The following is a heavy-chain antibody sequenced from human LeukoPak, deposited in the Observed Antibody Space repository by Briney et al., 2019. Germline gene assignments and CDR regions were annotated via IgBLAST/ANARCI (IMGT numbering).Heavy chain of an antibody. V-gene: IGHV3-48*03. Sequence: GGSLRLSCAASGFTFSSYEMNWVRQAPGEGLEWVSYISSSGSTIYYADSVKGRFTISRDNAKNSLYLQMNSLRAEDTAVYYCARDDRNYGLYWGQGTLVTVSS. D-gene: IGHD1-7*01. CDR3: ARDDRNYGLY. J-gene: IGHJ4*02. CDR2: ISSSGSTI. CDR1: GFTFSSYE.